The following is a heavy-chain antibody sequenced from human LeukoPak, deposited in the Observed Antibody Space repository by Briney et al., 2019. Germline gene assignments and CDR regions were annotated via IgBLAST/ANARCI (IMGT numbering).Heavy chain of an antibody. J-gene: IGHJ5*02. Sequence: PGESPKISCNASGYRLTSYWIGWVRQIPGKGLELMGVIHPGEYERRYSPSFEGQVTISADRSISTAYMQWSSLKASDTAMYYCARRTDSGWKWFDPWGQGTLVTVSS. D-gene: IGHD6-25*01. CDR2: IHPGEYER. V-gene: IGHV5-51*01. CDR1: GYRLTSYW. CDR3: ARRTDSGWKWFDP.